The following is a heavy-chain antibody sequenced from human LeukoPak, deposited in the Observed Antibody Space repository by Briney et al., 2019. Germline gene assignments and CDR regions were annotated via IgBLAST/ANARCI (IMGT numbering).Heavy chain of an antibody. CDR3: AGLIRPGWFDP. D-gene: IGHD1-14*01. CDR1: GGSFSGYY. J-gene: IGHJ5*02. Sequence: SETLTLTCAVYGGSFSGYYWRWLRQPPGKGLEWIGEINHSGSTNYNPSLKSRVTISVDTSKNQFSLKLSSVTAADTAVYYCAGLIRPGWFDPWGQGTLVTVSS. CDR2: INHSGST. V-gene: IGHV4-34*01.